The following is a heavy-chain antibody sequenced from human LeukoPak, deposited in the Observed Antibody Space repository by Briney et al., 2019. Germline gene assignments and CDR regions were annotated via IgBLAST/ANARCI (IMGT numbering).Heavy chain of an antibody. Sequence: ASVKVSCKASGYTFTSNGISWVRQAPGQGLEWMGWISAYNGNTNYAQKLQGRVTMTTDTSTSTAYMELRSLRSDDTAVYYCARDARITGTTFYYYYMDVWGKGTTVTVSS. CDR3: ARDARITGTTFYYYYMDV. CDR2: ISAYNGNT. CDR1: GYTFTSNG. D-gene: IGHD1-7*01. V-gene: IGHV1-18*01. J-gene: IGHJ6*03.